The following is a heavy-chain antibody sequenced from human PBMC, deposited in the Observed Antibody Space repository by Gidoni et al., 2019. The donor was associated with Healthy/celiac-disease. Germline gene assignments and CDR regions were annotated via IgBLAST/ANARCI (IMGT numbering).Heavy chain of an antibody. CDR3: ARAFMYVLRFLVKGSAFDI. Sequence: QVTLVESGRGLVKSGGSLRLYCSASGFTLSDYYMSWIRSAPGKGLEWVSDISSSSSYTNYADSGKGRFTISRDNAKNSLYLQMNSLIAEDTAGYYCARAFMYVLRFLVKGSAFDIWGQGTMVTVSS. V-gene: IGHV3-11*05. J-gene: IGHJ3*02. CDR2: ISSSSSYT. D-gene: IGHD3-3*01. CDR1: GFTLSDYY.